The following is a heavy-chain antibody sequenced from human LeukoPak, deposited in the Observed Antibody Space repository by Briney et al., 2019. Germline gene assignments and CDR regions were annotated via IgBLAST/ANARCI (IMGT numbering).Heavy chain of an antibody. V-gene: IGHV3-9*01. D-gene: IGHD1-26*01. J-gene: IGHJ4*02. CDR3: AKDRRWELRGDYFDY. CDR1: GFTFDDYA. CDR2: ISWNSGSI. Sequence: GGSLRLSCAASGFTFDDYAMHWVRQAPGKGLEWVSGISWNSGSIGYADSVKGRFTISRDNAKNSLYLQMNSLRAEDTALYYCAKDRRWELRGDYFDYWGQGTLVTVSS.